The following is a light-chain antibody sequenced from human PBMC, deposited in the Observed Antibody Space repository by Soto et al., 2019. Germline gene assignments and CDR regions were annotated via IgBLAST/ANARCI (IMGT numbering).Light chain of an antibody. CDR3: QQYYSTPRT. J-gene: IGKJ1*01. CDR1: QSVLYSSNNKNY. V-gene: IGKV4-1*01. CDR2: WAS. Sequence: DIVMTQSPESLAVSLGERATINCKSSQSVLYSSNNKNYLAWYQQKPGQPPKLLIYWASTRESGVPDRFSGSGSGTDFTLTISSLHAEDVAVYYCQQYYSTPRTFGQGTKVEIK.